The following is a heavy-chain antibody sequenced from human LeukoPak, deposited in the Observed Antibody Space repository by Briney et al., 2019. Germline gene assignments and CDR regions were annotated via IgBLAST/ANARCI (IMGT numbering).Heavy chain of an antibody. D-gene: IGHD3-10*01. CDR1: GFTFRGYD. CDR3: VRYGYGSGRYAFGLDV. J-gene: IGHJ6*02. CDR2: VGTAGDT. V-gene: IGHV3-13*01. Sequence: GGSLRLSCAASGFTFRGYDMHWVRQATGKGLEWVSGVGTAGDTYYPGSVKGRFTISRGNAKNSLYLQVNSLRAGDTAVYYCVRYGYGSGRYAFGLDVWGQGTTVTVSS.